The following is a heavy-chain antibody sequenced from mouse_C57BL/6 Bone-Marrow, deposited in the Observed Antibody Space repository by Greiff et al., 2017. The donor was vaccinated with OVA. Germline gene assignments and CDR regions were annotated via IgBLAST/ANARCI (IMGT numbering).Heavy chain of an antibody. CDR2: ISNGGGST. J-gene: IGHJ4*01. V-gene: IGHV5-12*01. CDR3: ARLDAMDY. Sequence: EVMLVESGGGLVQPGGSLKLSCAASGFTFSDFYMYWIRQTPEKRLEWVAYISNGGGSTYYPDTVKGRFTISRDNAKNTQYLQMSRLKSEDTAMYYCARLDAMDYWGQGTSVTVSS. CDR1: GFTFSDFY.